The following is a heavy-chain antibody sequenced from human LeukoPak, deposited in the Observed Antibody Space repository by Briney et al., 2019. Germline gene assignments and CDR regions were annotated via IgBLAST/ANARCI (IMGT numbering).Heavy chain of an antibody. V-gene: IGHV3-23*01. CDR1: GFTFSSYS. CDR3: AKPDYDFWSGYYDPYDY. CDR2: ISGSGGST. J-gene: IGHJ4*02. Sequence: GGSLRLSCAASGFTFSSYSMNWVRQAPGKGLEWVSAISGSGGSTYYADSVKGRFTISRDNSKNTLYLQMNSLRAEDTAVYYCAKPDYDFWSGYYDPYDYWGQGTLVTVSS. D-gene: IGHD3-3*01.